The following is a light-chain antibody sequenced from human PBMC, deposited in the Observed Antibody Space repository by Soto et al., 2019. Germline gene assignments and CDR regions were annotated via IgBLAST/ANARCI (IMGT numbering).Light chain of an antibody. CDR2: GAS. Sequence: EIVLTQSPGTLSLSPGERATLSCRASQSVSSSYLAWYQQKPGQAPRLLIYGASSRATGIPDRFSGSGSGTDFTLTISRLEPEDCAVYYCQQYGSSPYTVGQGTKLEIK. CDR1: QSVSSSY. J-gene: IGKJ2*01. V-gene: IGKV3-20*01. CDR3: QQYGSSPYT.